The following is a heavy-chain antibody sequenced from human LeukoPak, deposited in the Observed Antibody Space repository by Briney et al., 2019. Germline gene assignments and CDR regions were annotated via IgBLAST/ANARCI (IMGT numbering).Heavy chain of an antibody. CDR2: ITGGGDNT. D-gene: IGHD7-27*01. J-gene: IGHJ3*01. V-gene: IGHV3-23*01. Sequence: GGSLRLSCAASGFTFRFYAMTWVRQAPGKGLEWVSAITGGGDNTYYADSVKGRFSISRDNSKNTLYQQMNSLRAEDTAVYYCAKDLTGTYDFDFWGQGTMVTVSS. CDR3: AKDLTGTYDFDF. CDR1: GFTFRFYA.